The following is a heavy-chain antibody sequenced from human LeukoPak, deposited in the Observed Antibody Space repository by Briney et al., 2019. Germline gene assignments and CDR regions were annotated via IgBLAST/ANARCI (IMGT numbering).Heavy chain of an antibody. Sequence: SETLSLTCTVSGGSISSYYWRWIRQTPGKGLEWIGYVYYSGGANYNPSLKSRVTISVDTSKNQFSLKLSSVTAADTAVYYCARTSRSNWNDVHWDYWGQGTLVTVSS. J-gene: IGHJ4*02. CDR1: GGSISSYY. D-gene: IGHD1-20*01. V-gene: IGHV4-59*01. CDR2: VYYSGGA. CDR3: ARTSRSNWNDVHWDY.